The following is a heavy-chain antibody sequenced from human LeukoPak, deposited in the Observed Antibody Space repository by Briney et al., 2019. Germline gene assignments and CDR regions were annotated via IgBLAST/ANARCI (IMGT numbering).Heavy chain of an antibody. CDR3: PTTRMTTTRLVY. J-gene: IGHJ4*02. Sequence: SVTVSCKASRYTFIRYYMHWVRQAPGQGREWMGWINPNNGVTNYAQKFQGRVTMTRDTSISTAHTELTRMRSGATAGYYCPTTRMTTTRLVYWGEGTLVTVSS. D-gene: IGHD4-17*01. V-gene: IGHV1-2*02. CDR1: RYTFIRYY. CDR2: INPNNGVT.